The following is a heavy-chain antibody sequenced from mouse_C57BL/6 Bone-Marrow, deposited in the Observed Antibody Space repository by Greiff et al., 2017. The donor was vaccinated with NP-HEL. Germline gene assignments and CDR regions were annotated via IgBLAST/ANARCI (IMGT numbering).Heavy chain of an antibody. CDR3: ARERRYYYGSRRHWYFDV. Sequence: EVQLQESGPGLVKPSQSLSLTCSVTGYSITSGYYWNWIRQFPGNKLEWMGYISYDGSNNYNPSLKNRISFTRDPSKTQFFLKLNYVTTEDTATYYCARERRYYYGSRRHWYFDVWGTGTTVTVSS. D-gene: IGHD1-1*01. CDR1: GYSITSGYY. V-gene: IGHV3-6*01. J-gene: IGHJ1*03. CDR2: ISYDGSN.